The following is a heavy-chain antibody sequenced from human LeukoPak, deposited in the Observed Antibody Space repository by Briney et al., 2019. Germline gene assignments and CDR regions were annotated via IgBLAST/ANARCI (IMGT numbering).Heavy chain of an antibody. V-gene: IGHV4-59*01. J-gene: IGHJ4*02. CDR3: ARLKATVSIHAYFDS. CDR2: IDHSGST. D-gene: IGHD4-17*01. CDR1: GGSFSSYY. Sequence: SETLSLTCTVSGGSFSSYYWTWIRQPPGKGLEWIGYIDHSGSTNYNPSLKSRVSISSDTSKNQFSLELSSVTAADTAVYYCARLKATVSIHAYFDSWGQGSLVT.